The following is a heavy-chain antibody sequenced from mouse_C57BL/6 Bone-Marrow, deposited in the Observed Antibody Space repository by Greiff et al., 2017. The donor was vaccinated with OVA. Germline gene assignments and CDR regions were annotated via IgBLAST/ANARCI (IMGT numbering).Heavy chain of an antibody. CDR1: GFNIKDDS. J-gene: IGHJ3*01. V-gene: IGHV14-4*01. CDR2: IDPENGDT. Sequence: VHVMQSGAELVRPGASVKLSCTASGFNIKDDSMHWVKQRPEQGLEWIGWIDPENGDTEYASKFQGKATITADTSSNTADLQLSSLTSEDTAVYYCTTSSLAYWGQGTLVTVSA. CDR3: TTSSLAY. D-gene: IGHD1-1*01.